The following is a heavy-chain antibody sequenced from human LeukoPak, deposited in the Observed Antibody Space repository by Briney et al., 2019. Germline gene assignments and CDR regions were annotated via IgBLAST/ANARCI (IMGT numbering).Heavy chain of an antibody. D-gene: IGHD6-19*01. CDR1: GGSFSGYY. V-gene: IGHV4-34*01. J-gene: IGHJ4*02. CDR2: INHSGST. CDR3: ARPYSSGWYGRKGFDY. Sequence: LSETLSLTCAVYGGSFSGYYWSWIRQPPGKGLEWIGEINHSGSTNYNPSLKSRVTISVDTPKNQFSLKLSSVTAADTAVYYCARPYSSGWYGRKGFDYWGQGTLVTVSS.